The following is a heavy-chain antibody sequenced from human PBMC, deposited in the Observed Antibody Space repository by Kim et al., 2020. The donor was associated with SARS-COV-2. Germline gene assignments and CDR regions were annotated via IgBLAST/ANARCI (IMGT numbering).Heavy chain of an antibody. CDR1: GFTFTSSA. J-gene: IGHJ5*02. Sequence: SVKVSCKASGFTFTSSAVQWVRQARGQRLEWIGWIVVGSGNTNYAQKFQERVTITRDMSTSTAYMELSSLRSEDTAVYYCAADRDSGARFDPWGQGTLVTVSS. CDR3: AADRDSGARFDP. V-gene: IGHV1-58*01. CDR2: IVVGSGNT. D-gene: IGHD1-26*01.